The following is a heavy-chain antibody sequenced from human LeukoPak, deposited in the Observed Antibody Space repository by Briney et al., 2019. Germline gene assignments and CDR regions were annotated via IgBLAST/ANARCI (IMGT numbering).Heavy chain of an antibody. CDR1: GYTFTSYD. J-gene: IGHJ4*02. D-gene: IGHD3-3*01. CDR3: ARDSMRSYYDFWSGSGGPDY. Sequence: ASVKVSCKASGYTFTSYDINWVRQATGQGLEWMGWMNPNSGNTGYAQKLQGRVTMTTDTSTSTAYMELRSLRSDDTAVYYCARDSMRSYYDFWSGSGGPDYWGQGTLVTVSS. V-gene: IGHV1-8*01. CDR2: MNPNSGNT.